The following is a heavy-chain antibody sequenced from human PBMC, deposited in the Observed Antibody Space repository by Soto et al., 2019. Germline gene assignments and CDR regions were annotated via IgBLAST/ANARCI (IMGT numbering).Heavy chain of an antibody. D-gene: IGHD6-13*01. CDR2: IRSKANSYAT. J-gene: IGHJ4*02. CDR3: TSSSWPLDPTDY. Sequence: GGSLRLSCAASGFTFSGSAMHWVRQASGKGLEWVGRIRSKANSYATAYAASVKGMFTISRDDSKNMAYLQMNSLKTEDTAVYYCTSSSWPLDPTDYWGQGTLVTVSS. CDR1: GFTFSGSA. V-gene: IGHV3-73*01.